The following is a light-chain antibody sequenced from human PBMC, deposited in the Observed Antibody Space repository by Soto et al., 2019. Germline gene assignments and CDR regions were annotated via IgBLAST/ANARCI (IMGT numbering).Light chain of an antibody. J-gene: IGKJ1*01. CDR1: QSVSSN. V-gene: IGKV3-15*01. CDR3: QQYNNWQWT. CDR2: AAS. Sequence: EIVMTQSPATLSVSPGERATLSCRASQSVSSNLAWYQQKPGLAPRLLIYAASTRATGFPARFSGSGSGTEFTLTISSLQSEDFAVYYCQQYNNWQWTFGQGTKVEIK.